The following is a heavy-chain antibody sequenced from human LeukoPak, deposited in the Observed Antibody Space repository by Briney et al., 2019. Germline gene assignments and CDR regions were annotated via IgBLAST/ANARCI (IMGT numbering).Heavy chain of an antibody. CDR2: INSDGSAT. Sequence: GESLRLSCAASGFTFSSYWMSWVRQAPGKGLMWVSQINSDGSATSCADPVKGRCTISRDNAKNMLYLEMNSLRVEDTAVYFCTRDHGLDVWGQGTTVTVSS. CDR1: GFTFSSYW. CDR3: TRDHGLDV. J-gene: IGHJ6*02. V-gene: IGHV3-74*01.